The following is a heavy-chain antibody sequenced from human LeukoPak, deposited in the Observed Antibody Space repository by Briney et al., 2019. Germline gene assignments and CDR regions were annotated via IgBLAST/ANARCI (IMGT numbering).Heavy chain of an antibody. J-gene: IGHJ4*02. V-gene: IGHV4-34*01. CDR1: GGSFSGYY. CDR2: INHSGST. CDR3: ARGPMTVGASPFDY. D-gene: IGHD1-26*01. Sequence: PSETLSLTCAVYGGSFSGYYWSWIRQPPGKGLEWIGEINHSGSTNYNPSLKSRVTISVDTSKNQFSLKLSSVTAADTAVYYCARGPMTVGASPFDYWGQGTLATVSS.